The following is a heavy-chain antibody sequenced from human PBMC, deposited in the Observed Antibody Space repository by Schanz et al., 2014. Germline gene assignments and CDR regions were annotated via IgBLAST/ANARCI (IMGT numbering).Heavy chain of an antibody. CDR1: GFTFSDYY. CDR3: ATENWWTVEK. J-gene: IGHJ4*02. CDR2: INPDGSGK. V-gene: IGHV3-7*01. D-gene: IGHD2-15*01. Sequence: VQLVESGGGAVQPGRSLRLSCVVSGFTFSDYYMSWNRQAPGKGLESVAKINPDGSGKYYVVSVESRFTISRDNSKKSLELHRNSRTAEDTAVYYCATENWWTVEKGGQGTLVTVSS.